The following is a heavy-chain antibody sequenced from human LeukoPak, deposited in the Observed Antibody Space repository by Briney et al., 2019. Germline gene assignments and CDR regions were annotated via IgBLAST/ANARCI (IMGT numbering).Heavy chain of an antibody. CDR3: ARLVYDFWAGPYMDL. J-gene: IGHJ3*01. V-gene: IGHV4-59*01. Sequence: SETLSLTCTVSGGSISNYDWSWLRQSPGKGLEWIGYIYVSGSTSYNPPLKSRVTISVDTSEHQFPLKVSSVTAADTAVYYCARLVYDFWAGPYMDLWGQGTMVTVST. CDR1: GGSISNYD. D-gene: IGHD5/OR15-5a*01. CDR2: IYVSGST.